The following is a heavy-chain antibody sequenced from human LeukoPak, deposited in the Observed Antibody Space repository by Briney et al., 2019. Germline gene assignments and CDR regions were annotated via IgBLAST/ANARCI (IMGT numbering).Heavy chain of an antibody. D-gene: IGHD1-26*01. J-gene: IGHJ4*02. V-gene: IGHV1-18*01. CDR2: ISAYNGNT. CDR3: ARDQVGATEFDY. Sequence: ASVKVSCKASGYTFTSYGISWARQAPGQGLEWMGWISAYNGNTNYAQKLQGRVTMTTDTSTSTAYMELRSLRSDDTAVYYCARDQVGATEFDYWGQGTLVTVSS. CDR1: GYTFTSYG.